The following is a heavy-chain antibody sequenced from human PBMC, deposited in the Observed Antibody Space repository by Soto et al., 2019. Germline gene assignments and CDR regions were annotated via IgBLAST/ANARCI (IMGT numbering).Heavy chain of an antibody. V-gene: IGHV1-8*01. J-gene: IGHJ6*02. Sequence: GASVKVSCKASGYTFTSYDINWVRQATGQGLEWMGRMNPNSGNTGYAQKFQGRVTMTRNTSISTAYMELSSLRSEDTAVYYCARKVDYYYGMDVWGQGTAVTVSS. CDR2: MNPNSGNT. CDR1: GYTFTSYD. CDR3: ARKVDYYYGMDV. D-gene: IGHD2-15*01.